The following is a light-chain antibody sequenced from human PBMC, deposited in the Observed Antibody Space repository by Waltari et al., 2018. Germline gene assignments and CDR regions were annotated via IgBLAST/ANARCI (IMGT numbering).Light chain of an antibody. CDR3: QQHADWPLT. J-gene: IGKJ4*01. CDR2: DTS. V-gene: IGKV3-11*01. Sequence: EIVLTQSPGTLSLSPGERATLSCRASQSVTRYLAWYQQKPGLAPRLLIYDTSNRATGIPARFIGSGSGTDFSLTITSLESEDFAVYYCQQHADWPLTFGGGTKVEIK. CDR1: QSVTRY.